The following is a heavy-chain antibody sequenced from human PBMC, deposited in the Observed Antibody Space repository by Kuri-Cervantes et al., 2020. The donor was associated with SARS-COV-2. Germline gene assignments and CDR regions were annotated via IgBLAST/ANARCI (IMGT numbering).Heavy chain of an antibody. V-gene: IGHV1-2*04. D-gene: IGHD4-17*01. Sequence: ASVKVSCKASGYTFTSYGISWVRQAPGQGLEWMGWINPNSGGTNYAQKFQGWVTMTRDTSISTAYMELSRLRSDDTAVYYCARAGFFGDYGPSHWFDPWGQGTLVTVSS. CDR1: GYTFTSYG. CDR2: INPNSGGT. CDR3: ARAGFFGDYGPSHWFDP. J-gene: IGHJ5*02.